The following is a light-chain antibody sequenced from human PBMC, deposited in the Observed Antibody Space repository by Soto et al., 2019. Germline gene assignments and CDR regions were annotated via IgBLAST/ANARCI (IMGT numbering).Light chain of an antibody. CDR3: QPYGSSPRVT. J-gene: IGKJ5*01. CDR2: GAS. V-gene: IGKV3-20*01. Sequence: EIVFTQSPGTLSLSPGERATLPCRASQSVSSSYLAWYQPKPGQAPRLVLYGASSRATGIPDRFSASGSGTDFTLTISRLEPEDFALYDCQPYGSSPRVTFCQGTRLEI. CDR1: QSVSSSY.